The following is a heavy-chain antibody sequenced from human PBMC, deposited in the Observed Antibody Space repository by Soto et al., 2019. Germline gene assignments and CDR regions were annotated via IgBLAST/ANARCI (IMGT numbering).Heavy chain of an antibody. D-gene: IGHD2-2*01. V-gene: IGHV3-15*07. CDR1: GFTFSNAW. J-gene: IGHJ4*02. CDR3: TTLVASPRYCSSTSCYARIDY. Sequence: EVQLVESGGGLVKPGGSLRLSCAASGFTFSNAWMNWVRQAPGKGLEWVGRIKSKTDGGTTDYAAPVKGRFTISRDDSNNTLYLPTNSLKTVDTAMYYCTTLVASPRYCSSTSCYARIDYWGQGTLVTVSS. CDR2: IKSKTDGGTT.